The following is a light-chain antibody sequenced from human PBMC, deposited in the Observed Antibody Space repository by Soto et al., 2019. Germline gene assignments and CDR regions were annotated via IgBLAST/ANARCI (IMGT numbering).Light chain of an antibody. CDR2: EGS. Sequence: QTALTQPAPVSGSPAQSITISCSGTSSYAAGYNLVSWYQQHPGKVPKVMIYEGSKRPSGVSNRFSGSKSSNTAALTISRLQAEDEADHYCVAYTGSSTNVCGAETQVTLL. J-gene: IGLJ1*01. CDR3: VAYTGSSTNV. V-gene: IGLV2-23*01. CDR1: SSYAAGYNL.